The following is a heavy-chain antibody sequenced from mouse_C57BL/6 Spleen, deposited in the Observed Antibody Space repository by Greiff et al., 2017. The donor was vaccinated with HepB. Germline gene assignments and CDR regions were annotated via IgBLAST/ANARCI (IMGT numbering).Heavy chain of an antibody. V-gene: IGHV1-61*01. CDR2: IYPSDSET. CDR3: ARKGIYYDSPYYFDY. D-gene: IGHD2-4*01. Sequence: QVQLQQPGAELVRPGSSVKLSCKASGYTFTSYWMDWVKQRPGQGLEWIGNIYPSDSETHYNQKFKDKATLTVDKSSSTAYMQLSSLTSEDSAVYYRARKGIYYDSPYYFDYWGQGTTLTVSS. J-gene: IGHJ2*01. CDR1: GYTFTSYW.